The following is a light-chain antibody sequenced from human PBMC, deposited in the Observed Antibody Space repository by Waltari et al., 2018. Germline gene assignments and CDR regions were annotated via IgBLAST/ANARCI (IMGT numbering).Light chain of an antibody. CDR3: QQYNDWPYT. CDR1: QSVNDN. CDR2: RAS. J-gene: IGKJ2*01. V-gene: IGKV3-15*01. Sequence: EVLLTQSPATLSVSPGGRATLPCRASQSVNDNLAWYQQKPGQPPRLLISRASTGATGIPARFGGSGSGTDFTLTISSLQSEDFAVYFCQQYNDWPYTFGQGTKLEIK.